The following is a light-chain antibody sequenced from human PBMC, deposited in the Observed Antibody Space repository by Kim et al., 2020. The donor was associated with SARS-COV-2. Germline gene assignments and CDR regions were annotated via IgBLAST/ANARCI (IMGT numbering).Light chain of an antibody. V-gene: IGLV3-21*02. J-gene: IGLJ2*01. CDR1: NIGIKT. Sequence: APGQTAKITCGGNNIGIKTVHWYQQMPGQAPVLVINDDSDRPSGIPERFSGSNSGNMATLTISRVEVGDEADYYCQVWDSGSEHVVFGGGTQLTVL. CDR3: QVWDSGSEHVV. CDR2: DDS.